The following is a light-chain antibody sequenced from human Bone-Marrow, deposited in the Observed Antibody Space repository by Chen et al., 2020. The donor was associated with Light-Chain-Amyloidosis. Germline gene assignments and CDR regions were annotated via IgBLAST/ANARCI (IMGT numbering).Light chain of an antibody. CDR3: SSYSMRTILYV. CDR2: EVN. J-gene: IGLJ1*01. V-gene: IGLV2-14*01. Sequence: QSALTQPASVSGSPGQSITISCTGTSGDIGSYNYVSWYQQFPGKAPNPILYEVNQRPSGISHRFSGSKSYNTASLTISGLQAEDEAVYYCSSYSMRTILYVFVTGTTVTVL. CDR1: SGDIGSYNY.